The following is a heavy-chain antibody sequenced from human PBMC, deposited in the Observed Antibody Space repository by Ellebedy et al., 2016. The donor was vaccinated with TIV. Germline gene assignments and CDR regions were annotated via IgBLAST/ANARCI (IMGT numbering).Heavy chain of an antibody. CDR2: INQDGSEK. CDR1: GFTFSRYW. D-gene: IGHD1-26*01. J-gene: IGHJ6*02. V-gene: IGHV3-7*01. CDR3: ASALIVGATGRDMDV. Sequence: GESLKISCSASGFTFSRYWMSWVRQAPGKGLDWVANINQDGSEKYYVDSVKGRFTISRDNAKNSLYLKRNSLRAEDTAVYYCASALIVGATGRDMDVWGQGTTVTVSS.